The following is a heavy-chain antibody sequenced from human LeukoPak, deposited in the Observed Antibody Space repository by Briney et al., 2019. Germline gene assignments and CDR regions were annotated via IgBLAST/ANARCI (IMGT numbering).Heavy chain of an antibody. CDR3: ARLEGAEAH. CDR2: MNPNSGST. V-gene: IGHV1-8*03. Sequence: GASVKVSCKXSGYTFTSYDINWVRQATGQGLEWMGWMNPNSGSTGYSQKFQGRVTITRNTSISTAYMELSSLRSEDTAVYYCARLEGAEAHWGQGTLVTVSS. CDR1: GYTFTSYD. J-gene: IGHJ4*02. D-gene: IGHD1-26*01.